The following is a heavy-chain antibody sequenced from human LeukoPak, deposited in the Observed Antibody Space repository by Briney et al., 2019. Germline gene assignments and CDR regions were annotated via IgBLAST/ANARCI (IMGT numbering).Heavy chain of an antibody. V-gene: IGHV3-11*01. Sequence: GGSLRLSCAASGFTFSDYYMSWIRQAPGKGLEWVSYISSSGSTIYYADSVEGRFTISRDNAKNSLYLQMNSLRAEDTAVYYRARNYDFWSGYYTSYYYGMDVWGQGTTVTVSS. J-gene: IGHJ6*02. CDR1: GFTFSDYY. CDR3: ARNYDFWSGYYTSYYYGMDV. CDR2: ISSSGSTI. D-gene: IGHD3-3*01.